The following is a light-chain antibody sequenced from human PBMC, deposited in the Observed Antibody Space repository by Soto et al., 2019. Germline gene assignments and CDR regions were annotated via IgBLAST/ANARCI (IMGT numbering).Light chain of an antibody. J-gene: IGLJ3*02. V-gene: IGLV7-46*01. CDR2: DTK. CDR1: TGSVTSGHY. CDR3: LLSYSDTKV. Sequence: QAVVTQEPSLTVSPGGTVTLTCGSSTGSVTSGHYPHWLQQKPGQAPRTLIYDTKNKHSWTPARFSGSLLGGKAALTLSGAQPEEEADYYCLLSYSDTKVFGGGTKLTVL.